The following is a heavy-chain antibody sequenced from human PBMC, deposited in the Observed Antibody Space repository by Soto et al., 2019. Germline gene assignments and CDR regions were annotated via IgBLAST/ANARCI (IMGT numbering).Heavy chain of an antibody. Sequence: QLQLQESGPGLVKPSETLSLTCTVSGGSISSSSYYWGWIRQPPGKGLEWIGSIYYSGSTYYNRSLRSRVIICVDTSKNQFYLTRSSVTAADTAVYYCARHLGDSSSWRGAYYYYMDVWGKGTTVTVSS. CDR1: GGSISSSSYY. V-gene: IGHV4-39*01. CDR3: ARHLGDSSSWRGAYYYYMDV. J-gene: IGHJ6*03. D-gene: IGHD6-13*01. CDR2: IYYSGST.